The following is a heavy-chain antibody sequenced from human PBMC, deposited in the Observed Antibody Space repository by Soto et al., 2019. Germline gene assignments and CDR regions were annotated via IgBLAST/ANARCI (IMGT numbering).Heavy chain of an antibody. D-gene: IGHD4-17*01. J-gene: IGHJ4*02. CDR2: IYYSGSI. CDR3: ARHYVDHGFPRFVDY. Sequence: PSETLSLTCTVSGGSISSSSNYWGWIRQPPGKGLEWIGSIYYSGSIYCNPSLKSRVTVSVDTSKNQFSLRLSSLTAADTAVYYCARHYVDHGFPRFVDYWGQGTQVTVSS. V-gene: IGHV4-39*01. CDR1: GGSISSSSNY.